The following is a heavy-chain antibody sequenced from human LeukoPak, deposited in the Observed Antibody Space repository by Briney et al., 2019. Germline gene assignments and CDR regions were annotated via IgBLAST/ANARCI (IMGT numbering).Heavy chain of an antibody. CDR3: AKEPYSSVYYFYYMDV. Sequence: PGGSLRLSCAASGFTFSTCGMHWVRQAPGKGLEGVAFIRYGGSGIYYGDSVKGRFTISRDNSKNTLYLQMNSLRGEDTAVYYCAKEPYSSVYYFYYMDVWGKGTTVTVSS. CDR2: IRYGGSGI. CDR1: GFTFSTCG. D-gene: IGHD6-25*01. J-gene: IGHJ6*03. V-gene: IGHV3-30*02.